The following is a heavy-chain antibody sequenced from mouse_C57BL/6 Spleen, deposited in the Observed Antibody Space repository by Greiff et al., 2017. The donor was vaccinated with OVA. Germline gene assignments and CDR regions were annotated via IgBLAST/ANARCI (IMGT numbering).Heavy chain of an antibody. J-gene: IGHJ3*01. Sequence: VQLQQSGPELVKPGASVKISCKASGYAFSSSWMNWVKQRPGKGLEWIGRIYPGDGDTNYNGKFKGKATLTADKSSSTAYMQLSSLTSEASAVDFGARDGGTGGFAYWGQGTLVTVSA. CDR3: ARDGGTGGFAY. V-gene: IGHV1-82*01. CDR1: GYAFSSSW. D-gene: IGHD3-3*01. CDR2: IYPGDGDT.